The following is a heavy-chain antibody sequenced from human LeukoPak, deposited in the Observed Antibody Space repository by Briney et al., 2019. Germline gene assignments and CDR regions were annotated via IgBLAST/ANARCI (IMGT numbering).Heavy chain of an antibody. Sequence: RTGGSLRLSCAASGFTFSSYGMSWVRQAPGKGLEWVSAISGSGGSTYYADSVKGRFTISRDNSKNTLWLQMNSLRADDTALYYCAREERWLQSFALVDYWGQGTLVTVSS. CDR1: GFTFSSYG. CDR2: ISGSGGST. V-gene: IGHV3-23*01. D-gene: IGHD5-24*01. CDR3: AREERWLQSFALVDY. J-gene: IGHJ4*02.